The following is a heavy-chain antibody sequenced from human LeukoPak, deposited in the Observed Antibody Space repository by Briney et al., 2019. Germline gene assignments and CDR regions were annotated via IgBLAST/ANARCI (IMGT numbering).Heavy chain of an antibody. CDR2: INSDGSST. J-gene: IGHJ6*02. CDR1: GFTFSSYW. V-gene: IGHV3-74*01. CDR3: ARVRCYYYGMDV. Sequence: GGSLRLSCAASGFTFSSYWMHWVRQAPGKGLVWVSRINSDGSSTSYADSVKGRFTISRDNAKNTLYLQMNSLRAEDTAVYYCARVRCYYYGMDVWGQGTTVTVSS.